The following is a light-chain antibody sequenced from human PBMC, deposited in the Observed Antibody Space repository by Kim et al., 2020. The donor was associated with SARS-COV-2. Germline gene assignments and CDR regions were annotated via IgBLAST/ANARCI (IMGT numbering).Light chain of an antibody. J-gene: IGLJ1*01. Sequence: QPVLTQPPSVSGAPGQRVTISCTGGSSNIGAGYDVHWYQQLPGTAPKLLIYGNRIRPSGVPDRFSGSKSGTTASLAITGLQAEDEADYYCQSYDSSLSGVFGTGTKVTVL. CDR2: GNR. CDR3: QSYDSSLSGV. CDR1: SSNIGAGYD. V-gene: IGLV1-40*01.